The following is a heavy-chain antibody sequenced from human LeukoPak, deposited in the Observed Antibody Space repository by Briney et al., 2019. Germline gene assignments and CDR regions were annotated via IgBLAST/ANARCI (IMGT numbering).Heavy chain of an antibody. Sequence: PGGSLRLSCTVSGFTVSSNSMSWVRQAPGKGLEWVSFIYSDNTHYSDSVKGRFTISRDNSKNTLYLQMNSLRAEDTAVYYCARDPQGVGATTCFDYWGQGTLVTVSS. V-gene: IGHV3-53*01. J-gene: IGHJ4*02. CDR2: IYSDNT. D-gene: IGHD1-26*01. CDR1: GFTVSSNS. CDR3: ARDPQGVGATTCFDY.